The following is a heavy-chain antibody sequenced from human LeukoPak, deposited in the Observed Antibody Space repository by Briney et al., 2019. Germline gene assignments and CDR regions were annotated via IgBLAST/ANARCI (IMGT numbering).Heavy chain of an antibody. V-gene: IGHV3-74*01. CDR2: INSEGSST. CDR1: GFTFRTYW. CDR3: ARVGMINALDI. D-gene: IGHD7-27*01. J-gene: IGHJ3*02. Sequence: QAGGSLRLSCAASGFTFRTYWMHWVRRAPGEGLVWVPRINSEGSSTIYADSVTGRLTLPRDHAENTVYLQVHSVRAEDTAVYFCARVGMINALDIWGQGTMVTVSS.